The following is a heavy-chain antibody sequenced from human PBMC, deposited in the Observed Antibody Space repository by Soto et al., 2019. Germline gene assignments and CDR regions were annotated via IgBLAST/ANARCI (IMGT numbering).Heavy chain of an antibody. CDR1: GFTVTSNY. Sequence: GGSLRLSCAASGFTVTSNYMSWVRQAPGKGLEWVSVIYSGGSTYYADSVKGRFTISRDNSKNTLYLQMNSLRGEDTALYYCARDHSSGWPRDAFDIWGQGTMVTV. V-gene: IGHV3-66*01. D-gene: IGHD6-19*01. CDR2: IYSGGST. J-gene: IGHJ3*02. CDR3: ARDHSSGWPRDAFDI.